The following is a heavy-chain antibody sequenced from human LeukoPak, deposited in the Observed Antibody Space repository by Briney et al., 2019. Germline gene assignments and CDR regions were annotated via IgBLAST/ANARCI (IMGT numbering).Heavy chain of an antibody. CDR1: GFTFSSYA. V-gene: IGHV3-64*01. Sequence: GGSLRLSCAASGFTFSSYAMHWVRQAPGKGLEYVSAISSNGGSTYYANSVKGRFTISRDNSKNTLYLQMNSLRAEDTAVYYCARGEFDYDSSGHYLDYWGQGTLVTVSS. D-gene: IGHD3-22*01. J-gene: IGHJ4*02. CDR3: ARGEFDYDSSGHYLDY. CDR2: ISSNGGST.